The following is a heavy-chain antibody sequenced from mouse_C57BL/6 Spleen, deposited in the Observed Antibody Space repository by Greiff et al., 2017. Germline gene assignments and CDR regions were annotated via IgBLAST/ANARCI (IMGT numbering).Heavy chain of an antibody. D-gene: IGHD2-5*01. CDR2: IDPETGGT. CDR1: GYTFTDYE. J-gene: IGHJ2*01. V-gene: IGHV1-15*01. Sequence: VHLVESGAELVRPGASVTLSCKASGYTFTDYEMHWVKQTPVHGLEWIGAIDPETGGTAYNQKFKGKAILTADKSSSTAYMELRSLTSEDSAVYYCTKYYSNYGYFDYWGQGTTLTVSS. CDR3: TKYYSNYGYFDY.